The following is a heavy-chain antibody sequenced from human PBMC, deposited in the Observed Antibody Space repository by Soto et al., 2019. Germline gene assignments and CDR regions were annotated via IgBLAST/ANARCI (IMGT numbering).Heavy chain of an antibody. CDR3: ARDRKTFSTTNFDY. CDR1: GYTFTSYD. Sequence: GASVKVSCKASGYTFTSYDINWVRQATGQGLEWMGWMNPNSGNTGYAQKFQGRVTMTRNTSISTAYMELSSLRSEDTAVYYCARDRKTFSTTNFDYWGQGTLVTVSS. J-gene: IGHJ4*02. CDR2: MNPNSGNT. D-gene: IGHD3-16*01. V-gene: IGHV1-8*01.